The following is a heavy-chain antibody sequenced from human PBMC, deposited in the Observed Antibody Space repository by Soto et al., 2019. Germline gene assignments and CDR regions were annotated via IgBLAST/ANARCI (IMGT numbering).Heavy chain of an antibody. Sequence: PGGSLRLSCAASGFTFSNYRMSWVRQVPGKGLEWVANIKEDGGGEFYVDSVKGRFTISRDNAKNSLYLQMNSLRVEDTAVYYCARGLIWGDSDYDYWGQGTLVTVSS. D-gene: IGHD5-12*01. CDR3: ARGLIWGDSDYDY. CDR2: IKEDGGGE. V-gene: IGHV3-7*05. CDR1: GFTFSNYR. J-gene: IGHJ4*02.